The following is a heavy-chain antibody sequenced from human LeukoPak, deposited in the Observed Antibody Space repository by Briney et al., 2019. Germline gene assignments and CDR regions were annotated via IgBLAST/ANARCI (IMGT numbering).Heavy chain of an antibody. D-gene: IGHD2-15*01. CDR2: ISGSGGST. Sequence: QSGGSLRLSCAASGFTFSNYAMSWVRQAPGKGLEWVSAISGSGGSTYYADSVKGRFTISRDNSKNTLYLQMNSLRAEDTAVYYCAKIYPYCSGGSCHRYYFDYWGQGTLVTVSS. V-gene: IGHV3-23*01. CDR1: GFTFSNYA. J-gene: IGHJ4*02. CDR3: AKIYPYCSGGSCHRYYFDY.